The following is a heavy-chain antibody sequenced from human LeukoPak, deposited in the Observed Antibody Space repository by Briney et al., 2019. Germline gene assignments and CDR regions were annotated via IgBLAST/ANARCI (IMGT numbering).Heavy chain of an antibody. CDR2: IIPILGIA. CDR1: GGTFSGYG. Sequence: SVKVSCKASGGTFSGYGVSWGRQAPGQGLEWMGRIIPILGIANYAQKFQGRVTITADKSTSTAYMELSSLRSEDTAVYYCASAYGSGSYYLFDYWGQGTLVTVSS. CDR3: ASAYGSGSYYLFDY. J-gene: IGHJ4*02. V-gene: IGHV1-69*04. D-gene: IGHD3-10*01.